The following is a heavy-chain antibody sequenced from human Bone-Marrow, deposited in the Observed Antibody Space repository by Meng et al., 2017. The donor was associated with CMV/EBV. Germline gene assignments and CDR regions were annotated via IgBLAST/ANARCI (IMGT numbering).Heavy chain of an antibody. J-gene: IGHJ6*02. D-gene: IGHD3-10*01. CDR1: GYTFTSYG. Sequence: ASMKVSCKASGYTFTSYGISWVRQAPGQGLEWMGWISAYNGNTNYAQKLQGRVTMTTDTSTSTAYMELRSLRSDDTAVYYCARDVLLWFGELPPQNYGMDVWGQGITVTVSS. CDR3: ARDVLLWFGELPPQNYGMDV. V-gene: IGHV1-18*01. CDR2: ISAYNGNT.